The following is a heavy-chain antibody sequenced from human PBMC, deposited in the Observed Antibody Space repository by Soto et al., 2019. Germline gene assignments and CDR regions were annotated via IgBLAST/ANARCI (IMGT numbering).Heavy chain of an antibody. CDR2: ISYDGSDK. V-gene: IGHV3-30-3*01. CDR3: ARGGGFCGADCYKGGIDY. J-gene: IGHJ4*02. Sequence: VQLLESGGGLVQPGGSLRLSCAASGFTFSSYAMSWVRQAPGKGLEWVAVISYDGSDKYYADSVRGRFTISSDNAKNTLLWQMNSLTAEDTALYYCARGGGFCGADCYKGGIDYWGQGTLVTVSS. CDR1: GFTFSSYA. D-gene: IGHD2-21*02.